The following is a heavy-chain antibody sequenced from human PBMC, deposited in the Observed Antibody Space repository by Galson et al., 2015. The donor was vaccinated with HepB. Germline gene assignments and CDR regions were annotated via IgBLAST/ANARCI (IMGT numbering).Heavy chain of an antibody. Sequence: SVKVSCKASGYTFTSYAMHWVRQAPGQRLEWMGWINAGNGNTKYSQKFQGRVTITRDTSASTAYMELSSLRSEDTAVYYCARQYCSGGSCYSGGGSSGRSYFDYWGQGTLVTVSS. CDR2: INAGNGNT. J-gene: IGHJ4*02. CDR1: GYTFTSYA. CDR3: ARQYCSGGSCYSGGGSSGRSYFDY. D-gene: IGHD2-15*01. V-gene: IGHV1-3*01.